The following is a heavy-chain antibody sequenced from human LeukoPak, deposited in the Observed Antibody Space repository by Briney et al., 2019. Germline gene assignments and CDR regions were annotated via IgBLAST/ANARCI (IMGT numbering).Heavy chain of an antibody. V-gene: IGHV3-30-3*01. J-gene: IGHJ1*01. CDR1: GFTFSSYA. Sequence: GGSLRLSCAASGFTFSSYAMHWVRQAPGKGLEWVAVISYDGSNKYYADSVKGRFTISRDNSKNTLYLQMNSLRAEDTAVYYCARVSGEWEPKSEYFQHWGQGTLVTVSS. CDR3: ARVSGEWEPKSEYFQH. CDR2: ISYDGSNK. D-gene: IGHD1-26*01.